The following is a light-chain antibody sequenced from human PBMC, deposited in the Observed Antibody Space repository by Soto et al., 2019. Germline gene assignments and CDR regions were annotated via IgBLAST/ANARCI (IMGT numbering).Light chain of an antibody. V-gene: IGKV1-9*01. Sequence: IQFTHSPSFLSASVGDRVPVTCRASQDISSYLGWYQQKPGKAPKLLIYGASTLQSGVPSRFSGSGSGTEFTLTISSLQPEDFATYYCQQLNSYLFTFGQGTRLEIK. J-gene: IGKJ5*01. CDR1: QDISSY. CDR3: QQLNSYLFT. CDR2: GAS.